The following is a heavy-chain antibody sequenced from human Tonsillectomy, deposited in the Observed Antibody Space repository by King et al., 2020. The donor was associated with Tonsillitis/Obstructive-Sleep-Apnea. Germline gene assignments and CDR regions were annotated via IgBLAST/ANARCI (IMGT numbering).Heavy chain of an antibody. D-gene: IGHD5-18*01. V-gene: IGHV1-69*04. Sequence: QGQLVQSGAEVKKPGSSVNVSCKASGDTFSSYAISWVRQAPGQGLEWMGRIIPIFGIANYAQKFQGRVTITADKSTSTAYMELSSLRSEDTAVYYCARGPAMASDTYSYYMDVWGKGTTVIVSS. CDR1: GDTFSSYA. CDR3: ARGPAMASDTYSYYMDV. J-gene: IGHJ6*03. CDR2: IIPIFGIA.